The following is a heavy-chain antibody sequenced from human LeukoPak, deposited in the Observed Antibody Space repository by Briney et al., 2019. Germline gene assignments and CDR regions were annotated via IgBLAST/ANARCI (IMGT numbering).Heavy chain of an antibody. CDR2: IYYSGST. V-gene: IGHV4-59*12. J-gene: IGHJ4*02. CDR1: GGSISSYY. Sequence: SETLSLTCTVSGGSISSYYWSWIRQPPGKGLEWIGYIYYSGSTNYNPSLKSRVTISVDTSKNQFSLKLSSVTAADTAVYYCAREIRCSSTSCHLRTYFDYWGQGTLVTVSS. CDR3: AREIRCSSTSCHLRTYFDY. D-gene: IGHD2-2*01.